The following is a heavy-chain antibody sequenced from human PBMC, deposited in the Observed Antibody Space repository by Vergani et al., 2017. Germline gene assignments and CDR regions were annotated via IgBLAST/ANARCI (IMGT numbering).Heavy chain of an antibody. CDR1: GGTFSSYA. CDR3: AREKDIVVVPAAMGSAFDI. CDR2: IIPIFGTA. J-gene: IGHJ3*02. D-gene: IGHD2-2*01. Sequence: QVQLVQSGAEVKKPGSSVKVSCKASGGTFSSYAISWVRLAPGQGLEWMEGIIPIFGTANYAQKFQGRVTITADESTSTAYMELSSLRSEDTAVYYCAREKDIVVVPAAMGSAFDIWGQGTMVTVSS. V-gene: IGHV1-69*12.